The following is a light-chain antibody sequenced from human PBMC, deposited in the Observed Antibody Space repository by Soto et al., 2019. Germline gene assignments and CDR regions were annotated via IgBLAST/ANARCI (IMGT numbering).Light chain of an antibody. V-gene: IGKV3-20*01. CDR2: GVS. CDR3: QHYGYSLWT. J-gene: IGKJ5*01. Sequence: EIVLTQSPGTLSLSPGETATLSCRASQSLTSSYLAWYQQRPGQAPSLLIYGVSSRATGIPDRFSGSGSGTDFTLTITRLEPEDFAVYYCQHYGYSLWTFGQGTRLEIK. CDR1: QSLTSSY.